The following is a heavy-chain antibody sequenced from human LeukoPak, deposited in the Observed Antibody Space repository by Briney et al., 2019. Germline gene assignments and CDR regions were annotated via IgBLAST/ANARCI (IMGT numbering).Heavy chain of an antibody. CDR2: ILASGGGT. Sequence: GGSLRLSCAASGFTFSSYAMTWVRQAPGKGLEWVSAILASGGGTNYAASAKGRFTISRDNSKKTLYLQMNSLRAEDTAVYYCAKNYYDSSGYYSWYFDYWGQGTQVTVSS. D-gene: IGHD3-22*01. J-gene: IGHJ4*02. V-gene: IGHV3-23*01. CDR1: GFTFSSYA. CDR3: AKNYYDSSGYYSWYFDY.